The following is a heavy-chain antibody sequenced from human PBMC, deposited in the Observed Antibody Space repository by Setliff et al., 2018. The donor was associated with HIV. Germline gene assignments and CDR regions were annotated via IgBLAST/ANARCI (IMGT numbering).Heavy chain of an antibody. CDR1: GGSISSYY. V-gene: IGHV4-4*07. CDR2: MFVGESP. J-gene: IGHJ4*02. Sequence: KPSETLSLTCSVSGGSISSYYWSWIRQPAGKGLEWVGRMFVGESPKYNPSLKIRLSISVDTSKRQFSLKLTSVTAADTAVYYCARGLYGSGSFFFYSWGRGTLFTVSS. CDR3: ARGLYGSGSFFFYS. D-gene: IGHD3-10*01.